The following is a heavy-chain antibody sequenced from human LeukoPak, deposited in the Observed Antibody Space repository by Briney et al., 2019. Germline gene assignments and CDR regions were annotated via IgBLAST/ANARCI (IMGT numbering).Heavy chain of an antibody. D-gene: IGHD1-7*01. V-gene: IGHV4-34*01. CDR3: ARTTGNFYFYYYMDV. J-gene: IGHJ6*03. CDR2: INHSGST. CDR1: GGSFSGYY. Sequence: PSETLSLTCAVYGGSFSGYYWSWIRQPPGKGLEWIGEINHSGSTNYNPSLKSRVTISVDTSKNQFSLRLSSVTAADTAVYYCARTTGNFYFYYYMDVWGKGTTVTVSS.